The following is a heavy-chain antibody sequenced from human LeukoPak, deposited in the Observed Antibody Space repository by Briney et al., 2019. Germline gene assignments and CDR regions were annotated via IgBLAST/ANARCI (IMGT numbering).Heavy chain of an antibody. CDR3: ATDSPETAAFDY. CDR1: GFSFSTYS. Sequence: SGGSLRLSCTASGFSFSTYSMNWVRQAPGKGLEWVSYIVSSSSNIYYADSVKGRFTISRDNAKNSLYLQMDSLRAEDTAVYYCATDSPETAAFDYWGQGTLVTVSS. D-gene: IGHD1-1*01. CDR2: IVSSSSNI. V-gene: IGHV3-48*04. J-gene: IGHJ4*02.